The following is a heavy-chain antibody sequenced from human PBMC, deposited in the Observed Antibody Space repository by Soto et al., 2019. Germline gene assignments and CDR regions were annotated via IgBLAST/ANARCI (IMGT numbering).Heavy chain of an antibody. CDR1: GFTFSSYS. V-gene: IGHV3-21*01. CDR2: ISSSSSYI. J-gene: IGHJ6*02. CDR3: ASDPRLMDV. Sequence: GGSLRLSCAASGFTFSSYSMNWVRQAPGKGLELVSSISSSSSYIYYAVSVKGRFTISRDNAKNSLYLQMNSLSAEDTAVYYCASDPRLMDVWGQGTTVTVSS.